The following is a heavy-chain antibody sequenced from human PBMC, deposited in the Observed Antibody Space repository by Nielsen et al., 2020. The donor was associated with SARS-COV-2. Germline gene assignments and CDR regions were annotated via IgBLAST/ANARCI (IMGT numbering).Heavy chain of an antibody. CDR2: IYYSGST. Sequence: SETLSLTCTVSGGSISSGGYYWSWIRQHPGKGLEWIGYIYYSGSTYYNPSLKSRVTIPVDTSKNQFSLKLSSVTAADTAVYYCARTRVAAPHYYFDYWGQGTLVTVSS. CDR1: GGSISSGGYY. V-gene: IGHV4-31*03. J-gene: IGHJ4*02. D-gene: IGHD6-6*01. CDR3: ARTRVAAPHYYFDY.